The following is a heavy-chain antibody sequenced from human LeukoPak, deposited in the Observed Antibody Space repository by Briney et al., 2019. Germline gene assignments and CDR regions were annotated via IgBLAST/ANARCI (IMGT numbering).Heavy chain of an antibody. CDR2: INTNTGNP. J-gene: IGHJ4*02. D-gene: IGHD3-3*01. CDR1: GYTFTSYA. V-gene: IGHV7-4-1*02. Sequence: ASVKVSCKASGYTFTSYAMNWVRQAPGQGLEWMGWINTNTGNPTYAQGFTGRFVFSLDTSVSTAYLQISSLKAEDTAVYYCAREERYYDFWSGYYYYFDYWGQGTPVTVSS. CDR3: AREERYYDFWSGYYYYFDY.